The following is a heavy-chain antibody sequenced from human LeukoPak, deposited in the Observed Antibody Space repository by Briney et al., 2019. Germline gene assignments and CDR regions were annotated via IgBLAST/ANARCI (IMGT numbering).Heavy chain of an antibody. CDR3: AKGLFDILTGYYLDY. Sequence: GGSLRLSCAASGFTFSSYGMSWVRQAPGKGLEWVSAISGSGGSTYYADSVKGRFTISRDNSKNTLYLQMNSLRAEDTAVYYCAKGLFDILTGYYLDYWGQGTLVTVSS. D-gene: IGHD3-9*01. CDR2: ISGSGGST. J-gene: IGHJ4*02. V-gene: IGHV3-23*01. CDR1: GFTFSSYG.